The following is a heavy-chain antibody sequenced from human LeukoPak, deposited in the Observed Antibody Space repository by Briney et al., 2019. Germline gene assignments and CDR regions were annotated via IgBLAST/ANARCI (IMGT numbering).Heavy chain of an antibody. Sequence: GGSLRLSCAASGFTFNNYGMHWVRQAPGKGLEWVAVISYDGSNKYYADSVKGRFTISRDNSKNTLYLQMNSLRAEDTAVYYCARDTTRSGGSCQFDYWGQGTLVTVSS. CDR2: ISYDGSNK. CDR3: ARDTTRSGGSCQFDY. D-gene: IGHD2-15*01. J-gene: IGHJ4*02. CDR1: GFTFNNYG. V-gene: IGHV3-30*03.